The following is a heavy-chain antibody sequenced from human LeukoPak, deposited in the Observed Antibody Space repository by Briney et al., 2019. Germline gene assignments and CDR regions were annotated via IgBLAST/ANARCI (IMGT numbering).Heavy chain of an antibody. J-gene: IGHJ4*02. CDR2: ISDSGRST. Sequence: QPGGSLRLSCAASGFTFSIYAMSWVRQAPGKGLGWVSAISDSGRSTYYADSVKGRFTISRDNSKNTLYLQMNSLRAEETAVYYCARDRMVYTYWGQGTLVTVSS. CDR1: GFTFSIYA. CDR3: ARDRMVYTY. V-gene: IGHV3-23*01. D-gene: IGHD3-10*01.